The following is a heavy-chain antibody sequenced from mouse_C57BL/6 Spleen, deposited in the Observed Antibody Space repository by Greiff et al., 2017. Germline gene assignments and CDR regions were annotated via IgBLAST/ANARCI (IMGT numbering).Heavy chain of an antibody. CDR1: GYTFTSYW. CDR3: ARHYCGSSDRGAMDD. Sequence: VQLQQPGAELVKPGASVKLSCKASGYTFTSYWMQWVKQRAGQGLEWIGEIDPSDSYNNYNQKFKGKATLTVDTSSSTAYMKLSSLTSEDSAVDYCARHYCGSSDRGAMDDWGQGTSVTVSS. J-gene: IGHJ4*01. V-gene: IGHV1-50*01. D-gene: IGHD1-1*01. CDR2: IDPSDSYN.